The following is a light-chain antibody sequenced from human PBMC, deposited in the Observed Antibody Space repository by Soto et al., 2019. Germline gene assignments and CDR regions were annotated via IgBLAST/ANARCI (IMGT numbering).Light chain of an antibody. V-gene: IGKV3-20*01. CDR1: QTVSSNF. J-gene: IGKJ1*01. Sequence: EIVLTQSPGTLSLSPGERGTLSCRASQTVSSNFLAWYQQKPGQAPRLLIFDASTRATGIPDRFTGSGSGTDFTLTISRLEPEDFAVYYCQQYGSSSWTFGQGTKVDI. CDR2: DAS. CDR3: QQYGSSSWT.